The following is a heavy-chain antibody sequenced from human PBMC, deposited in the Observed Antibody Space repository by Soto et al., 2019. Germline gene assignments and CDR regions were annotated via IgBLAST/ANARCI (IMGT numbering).Heavy chain of an antibody. CDR3: AREYTAWPLAYGLDV. D-gene: IGHD2-2*02. CDR2: ISSRSDI. J-gene: IGHJ6*02. CDR1: GFTFSTYS. Sequence: LRLSCVGSGFTFSTYSINWVRQAPGKGLEWVSSISSRSDIYYADSVKGRFTVSRDNAKNSVSLQMNSLRAEDTAVYYCAREYTAWPLAYGLDVWGQGTTVTVSS. V-gene: IGHV3-21*01.